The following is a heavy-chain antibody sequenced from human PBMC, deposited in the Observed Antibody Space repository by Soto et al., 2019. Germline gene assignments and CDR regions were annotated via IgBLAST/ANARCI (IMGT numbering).Heavy chain of an antibody. CDR3: ASLLYPAAGFYYYYGMDV. V-gene: IGHV4-39*01. CDR1: GGSISSSSYY. CDR2: IYYSGST. Sequence: PSETLSLTCTVSGGSISSSSYYWGWIRQPPGKGLEWIGSIYYSGSTYYNPSPKSRVTISVDTSKNQFSLKLSSVTAADTAVYYCASLLYPAAGFYYYYGMDVWGQGTTVT. J-gene: IGHJ6*02. D-gene: IGHD6-13*01.